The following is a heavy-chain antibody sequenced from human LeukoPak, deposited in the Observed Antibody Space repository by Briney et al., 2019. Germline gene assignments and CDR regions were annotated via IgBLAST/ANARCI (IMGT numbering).Heavy chain of an antibody. CDR3: ARHGDYVGYFDY. Sequence: QPGGSLRLSCAASGFTFSSYAMSWVRQAPGKGLEWVSAISGSGGSTYFADSVKGRFTISRDNSKNTLYLQMNSLRAEDTAVYYCARHGDYVGYFDYWGQGAQVTVSS. V-gene: IGHV3-23*01. D-gene: IGHD4-17*01. CDR2: ISGSGGST. J-gene: IGHJ4*02. CDR1: GFTFSSYA.